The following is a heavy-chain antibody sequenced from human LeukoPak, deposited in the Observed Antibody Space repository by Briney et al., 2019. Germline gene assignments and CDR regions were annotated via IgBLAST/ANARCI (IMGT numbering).Heavy chain of an antibody. CDR1: GFTFSSYA. D-gene: IGHD5-12*01. V-gene: IGHV3-23*01. J-gene: IGHJ4*02. CDR2: ISGSGGDT. Sequence: GGSLRLSCAASGFTFSSYAMTWVRQAPGKGLEWVSVISGSGGDTDYADSVKGRFTISRDNSKNTLYLQMNSLRAEDTAIYYCAKSRVGYDYWGQGTLVTVSS. CDR3: AKSRVGYDY.